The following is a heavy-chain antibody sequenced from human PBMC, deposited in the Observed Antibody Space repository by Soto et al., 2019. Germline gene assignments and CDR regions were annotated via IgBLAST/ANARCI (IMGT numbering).Heavy chain of an antibody. Sequence: GSLILSGAAFAPATIGQKYVAWVRQDPGKGLEWVASLYDVDGSFYADSVKGRFTTSTDSSKTSVYLQMNDLRTDDTAVYYCATWHEREHAYDVWGQGTTVTVSS. D-gene: IGHD1-1*01. CDR3: ATWHEREHAYDV. V-gene: IGHV3-53*01. J-gene: IGHJ3*01. CDR2: LYDVDGS. CDR1: APATIGQKY.